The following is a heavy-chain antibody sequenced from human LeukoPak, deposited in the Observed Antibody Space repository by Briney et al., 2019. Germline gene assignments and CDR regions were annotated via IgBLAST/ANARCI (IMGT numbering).Heavy chain of an antibody. CDR2: IYYSGGT. CDR1: SGSISNYY. Sequence: SETLSRTCTVSSGSISNYYWSWSRQSPEKRLEWIGYIYYSGGTSYNPSLKSRVTISVNTSKNQFSLKLNSVTAADAAVYYCARVSSGWYYFDYWGQGTLVTVSS. J-gene: IGHJ4*02. V-gene: IGHV4-59*01. CDR3: ARVSSGWYYFDY. D-gene: IGHD6-19*01.